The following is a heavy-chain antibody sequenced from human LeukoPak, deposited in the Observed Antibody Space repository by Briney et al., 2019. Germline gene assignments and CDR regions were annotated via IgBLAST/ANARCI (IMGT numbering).Heavy chain of an antibody. CDR3: AREVDFWSGYGIDY. D-gene: IGHD3-3*01. Sequence: PGGSLRLSCTASGFTFGDYAMHWVRQAPGKGLEWVAVISYDGSNKYYADSVKGRFTISRDNSKNTLYLQMNSLRAEDTAVYYCAREVDFWSGYGIDYWGQGTLVTVSS. CDR1: GFTFGDYA. J-gene: IGHJ4*02. CDR2: ISYDGSNK. V-gene: IGHV3-30*04.